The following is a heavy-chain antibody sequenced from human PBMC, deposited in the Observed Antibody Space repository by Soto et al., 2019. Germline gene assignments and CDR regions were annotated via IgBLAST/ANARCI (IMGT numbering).Heavy chain of an antibody. CDR3: AKDLPDTGGPYCSGGSCSGIDY. Sequence: PGGSLRLSCAASGFTFSSYAMSWVRQAPGKGLEWVSAISGAGDNAYHAGSVRGRFTISRDNSKNTLFLQMNSLRADDTAVYYCAKDLPDTGGPYCSGGSCSGIDYWGQGTLVTVSS. CDR1: GFTFSSYA. D-gene: IGHD2-15*01. J-gene: IGHJ4*02. V-gene: IGHV3-23*01. CDR2: ISGAGDNA.